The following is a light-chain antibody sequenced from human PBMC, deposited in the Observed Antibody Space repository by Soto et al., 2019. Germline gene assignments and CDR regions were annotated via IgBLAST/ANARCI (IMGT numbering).Light chain of an antibody. CDR2: AVT. Sequence: QSALTQPASVSGSPGQSITVSCTGTSSDVGGYNYVSWDQQHPGKSPRLMTYAVTIRPSGVSNRFSGSKSGNTASLTISGRQAEDEADYYGSSYRRSSTYVFGTGPKGTVL. V-gene: IGLV2-14*01. CDR1: SSDVGGYNY. J-gene: IGLJ1*01. CDR3: SSYRRSSTYV.